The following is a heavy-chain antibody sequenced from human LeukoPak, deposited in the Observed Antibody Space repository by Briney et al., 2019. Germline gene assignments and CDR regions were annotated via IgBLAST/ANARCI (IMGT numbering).Heavy chain of an antibody. J-gene: IGHJ4*02. CDR1: GLTFSSYG. CDR3: ARDLMEESFDY. D-gene: IGHD2-8*01. CDR2: IWYDGSNK. Sequence: GGSLRLSCAASGLTFSSYGMHWVRQAPGKGLEWVAVIWYDGSNKYYADSVKGRFAISRDNSKNTLYLQMNSLRAEDTAVYYCARDLMEESFDYWGQGTLVTVSS. V-gene: IGHV3-33*01.